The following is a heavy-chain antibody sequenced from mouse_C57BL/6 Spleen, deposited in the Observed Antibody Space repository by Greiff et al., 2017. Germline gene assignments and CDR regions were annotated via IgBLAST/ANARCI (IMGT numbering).Heavy chain of an antibody. V-gene: IGHV5-15*04. Sequence: EVKVEESGGGLVQPGGSLKLSCAASGFTFSDYGMAWVRQAPRKGPEWVAFISNLAYSIYYADTVTGRFTISRENAKNTLYLEMSSLRSEDTAMYYCARQGVLRYAMDYWGQGTSVTVSS. J-gene: IGHJ4*01. CDR2: ISNLAYSI. CDR1: GFTFSDYG. D-gene: IGHD1-1*01. CDR3: ARQGVLRYAMDY.